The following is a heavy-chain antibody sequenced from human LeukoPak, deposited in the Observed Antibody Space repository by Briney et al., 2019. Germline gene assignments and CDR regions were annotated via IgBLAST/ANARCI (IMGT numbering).Heavy chain of an antibody. CDR1: GFTFSNVW. CDR2: IKSKTDGGTT. D-gene: IGHD3-10*01. CDR3: TTDLGINMVRGVIGDAFDI. V-gene: IGHV3-15*01. Sequence: GGSLRLSCAASGFTFSNVWMTWVRQAPGKGLEWVGRIKSKTDGGTTDYAAPVKGRFTISRDDSQNTLYLQMNSLKTEDTAVYYCTTDLGINMVRGVIGDAFDIWGQGTMVTVSS. J-gene: IGHJ3*02.